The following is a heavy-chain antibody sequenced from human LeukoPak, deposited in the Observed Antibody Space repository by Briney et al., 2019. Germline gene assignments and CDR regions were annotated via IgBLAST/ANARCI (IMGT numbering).Heavy chain of an antibody. V-gene: IGHV1-69*05. CDR3: ARGKSHTVATPFDY. CDR1: GGGSFSNDA. CDR2: MIPILRTP. D-gene: IGHD4-23*01. J-gene: IGHJ4*02. Sequence: SGKVSCKASGGGSFSNDALSWVRQAPLQGLEWSAWMIPILRTPNYAQRLQGSLTITTDESTSTAYMELSSLRSEDPAVYYCARGKSHTVATPFDYWGQGTLVTVSS.